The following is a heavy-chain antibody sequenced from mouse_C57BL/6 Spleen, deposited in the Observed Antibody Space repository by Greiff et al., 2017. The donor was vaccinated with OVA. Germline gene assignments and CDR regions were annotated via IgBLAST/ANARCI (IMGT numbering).Heavy chain of an antibody. CDR2: INPSSGYT. V-gene: IGHV1-4*01. CDR3: ASEGITPVAY. Sequence: QVQLQQSGAELARPGASVKMSCKASGYTFTSYTMHWVKQRPGQGLEWIGYINPSSGYTKYNQKFKDKATLTADKSSSTAYMQLSSLTSEDSAVYYCASEGITPVAYWGQGTTLTVSS. J-gene: IGHJ2*01. D-gene: IGHD1-1*01. CDR1: GYTFTSYT.